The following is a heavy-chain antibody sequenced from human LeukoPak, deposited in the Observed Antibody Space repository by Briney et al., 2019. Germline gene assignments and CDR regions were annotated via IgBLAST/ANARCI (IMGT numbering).Heavy chain of an antibody. V-gene: IGHV3-11*01. CDR2: ISSSGSTI. Sequence: PGGSLRLSCAASGFTFSDYYMSWIRQAPGEGLEWVSYISSSGSTIYYADSVKGRFTISRDNAKNSLYLQMNSLRAEDTAVYYCARDSTSYYYGSGIHFDYWGQGTLVTVSS. D-gene: IGHD3-10*01. CDR3: ARDSTSYYYGSGIHFDY. J-gene: IGHJ4*02. CDR1: GFTFSDYY.